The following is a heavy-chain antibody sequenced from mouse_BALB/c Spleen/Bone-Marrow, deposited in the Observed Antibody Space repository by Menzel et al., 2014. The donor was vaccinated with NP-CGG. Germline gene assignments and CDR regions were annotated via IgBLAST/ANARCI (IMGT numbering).Heavy chain of an antibody. V-gene: IGHV2-9*02. CDR1: GFSLTSYG. CDR2: IWAGGST. J-gene: IGHJ2*01. CDR3: ARDYYGSSYFDY. Sequence: VKLVESGPGLVAPSQSLSITCTVSGFSLTSYGVHWVRQPPGKGLEWLGVIWAGGSTNYNSALMSRLSISKDNSKNXVFLKMNSLQTDDTAMYYCARDYYGSSYFDYWGQGTTLTVSS. D-gene: IGHD1-1*01.